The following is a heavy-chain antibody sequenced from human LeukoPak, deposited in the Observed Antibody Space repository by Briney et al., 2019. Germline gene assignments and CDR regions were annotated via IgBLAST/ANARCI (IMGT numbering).Heavy chain of an antibody. CDR1: GFTFSSYE. Sequence: PGGSLRLSCAASGFTFSSYEMNWVRQAPGKGLEWVSYISSSGSTIYYADSVKGRFTISRDNAKNSLYLQMNSLRAEDTAVYYCAREIVVAASDYWGQGTLVTVPS. CDR2: ISSSGSTI. J-gene: IGHJ4*02. D-gene: IGHD6-19*01. V-gene: IGHV3-48*03. CDR3: AREIVVAASDY.